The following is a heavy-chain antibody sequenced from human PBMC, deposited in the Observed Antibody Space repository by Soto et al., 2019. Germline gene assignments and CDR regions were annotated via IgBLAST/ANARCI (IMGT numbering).Heavy chain of an antibody. Sequence: QVQLQESGPGLVKPSETLSLTCTVSGGSISSYYWSWIRQPPGKGLEWIGYIYYSGGTNYNPSLTSRVTISVATSKNQCSLKLSSVTAADTAVYYCARGLGVTSHWFDPWGQGTLVTVSS. D-gene: IGHD4-17*01. CDR3: ARGLGVTSHWFDP. CDR2: IYYSGGT. V-gene: IGHV4-59*01. CDR1: GGSISSYY. J-gene: IGHJ5*02.